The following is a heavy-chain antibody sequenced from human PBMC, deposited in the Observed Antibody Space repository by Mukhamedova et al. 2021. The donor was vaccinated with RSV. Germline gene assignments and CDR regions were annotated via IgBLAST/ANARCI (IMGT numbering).Heavy chain of an antibody. V-gene: IGHV7-4-1*02. CDR3: AREGRGTGYTTCDY. Sequence: GWINTNTGNPTYAQGFTGRFVFSLDTSVSTAYLQISSLKAEDTAVYYCAREGRGTGYTTCDYWCQGTLVTVSS. CDR2: INTNTGNP. J-gene: IGHJ4*02. D-gene: IGHD3/OR15-3a*01.